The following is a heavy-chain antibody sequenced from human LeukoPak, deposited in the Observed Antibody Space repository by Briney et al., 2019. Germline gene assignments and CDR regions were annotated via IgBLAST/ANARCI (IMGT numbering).Heavy chain of an antibody. D-gene: IGHD3-3*02. Sequence: GASVKVSCKASGYTFIDYYMHWVRQAPGQGLEWMGWINPHSGDTNYAQKFQGRVTMTRDTSISTAYMELSSLRSDDTAVYYCASISHVWSGYYTVHHDYWGQGTLFTVSS. J-gene: IGHJ4*02. V-gene: IGHV1-2*02. CDR2: INPHSGDT. CDR3: ASISHVWSGYYTVHHDY. CDR1: GYTFIDYY.